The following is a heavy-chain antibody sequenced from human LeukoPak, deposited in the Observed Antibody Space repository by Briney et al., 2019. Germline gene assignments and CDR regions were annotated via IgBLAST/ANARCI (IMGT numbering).Heavy chain of an antibody. Sequence: SETLSLTCTVSGGSISSYYWSWIRQPPGMGLEWIGYIYYSGSTNYNPSLKSRVTISVDTSKNQFSLKLSSVTAADTAVYYCARGAAPYYFDYWGQGTLVTVSS. CDR2: IYYSGST. CDR1: GGSISSYY. V-gene: IGHV4-59*01. D-gene: IGHD6-25*01. J-gene: IGHJ4*02. CDR3: ARGAAPYYFDY.